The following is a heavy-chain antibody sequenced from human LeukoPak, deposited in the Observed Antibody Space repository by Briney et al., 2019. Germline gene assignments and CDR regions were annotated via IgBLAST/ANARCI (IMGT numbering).Heavy chain of an antibody. V-gene: IGHV1-46*01. CDR2: INPSGGST. CDR1: GYTFTSYY. Sequence: ASVKVSCKASGYTFTSYYMHWVRQAPGQGLEWMGIINPSGGSTSYAQKFQGRVTMTRDTSTSTVYMELSSLRSEDTAVYYCAKDVSRGWYSSSWYGGYFDLWGRGTLVTVSS. CDR3: AKDVSRGWYSSSWYGGYFDL. D-gene: IGHD6-13*01. J-gene: IGHJ2*01.